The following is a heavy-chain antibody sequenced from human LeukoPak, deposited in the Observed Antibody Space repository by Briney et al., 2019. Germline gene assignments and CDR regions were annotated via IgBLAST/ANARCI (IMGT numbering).Heavy chain of an antibody. J-gene: IGHJ3*02. V-gene: IGHV3-48*01. Sequence: GGSLRLSCVASGFTFKRDSMNWVRQAPGKGLEWVSYISGSSNTIHYADSVQGRFTVSRDNDKKSLYLQMNSLRAEDTALYYCARDSGGIEDAFDIWGQGTMVTVS. CDR2: ISGSSNTI. D-gene: IGHD2-15*01. CDR3: ARDSGGIEDAFDI. CDR1: GFTFKRDS.